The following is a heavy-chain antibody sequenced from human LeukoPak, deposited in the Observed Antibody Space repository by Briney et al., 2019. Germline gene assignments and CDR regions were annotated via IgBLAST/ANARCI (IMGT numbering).Heavy chain of an antibody. CDR2: IYYSGST. V-gene: IGHV4-31*03. CDR1: GGSISSSGYY. CDR3: ARDPIMITFGGVIAQNAFDI. D-gene: IGHD3-16*02. Sequence: PSQTLSLTCTVSGGSISSSGYYWSWIRQHPGKGLEWIGYIYYSGSTYYNPSLKSRVTISVDTSKNQFSLKLSSVTAADTAVYYCARDPIMITFGGVIAQNAFDIWGQGTMVTVSS. J-gene: IGHJ3*02.